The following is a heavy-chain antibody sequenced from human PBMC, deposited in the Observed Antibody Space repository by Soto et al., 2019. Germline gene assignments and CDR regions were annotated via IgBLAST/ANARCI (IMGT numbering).Heavy chain of an antibody. CDR1: GCSISSNSYY. V-gene: IGHV4-39*01. CDR3: ARHRARNWFDP. J-gene: IGHJ5*02. Sequence: SETLSLTCIVSGCSISSNSYYWGWLRQPTGKGLEWIGSIYLSGSTYSNPSLKSRVTVSVDTTKTQFPLKLSSVTAADTAVFYCARHRARNWFDPWGQGTLVTVS. CDR2: IYLSGST.